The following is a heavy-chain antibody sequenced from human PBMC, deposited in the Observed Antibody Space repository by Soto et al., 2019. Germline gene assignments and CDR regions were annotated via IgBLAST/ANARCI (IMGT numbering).Heavy chain of an antibody. D-gene: IGHD3-10*01. CDR1: GGSISSSSYY. J-gene: IGHJ4*02. Sequence: SETLSLTCTVSGGSISSSSYYWGWIRQPPGKGLEWIGSIYYSGSTYYNPPLKSRVTISVDTSKNQFSLKLSSVTAADTAVYYCARLDVTMVRGLFDYWGQGTLVTVSS. V-gene: IGHV4-39*01. CDR3: ARLDVTMVRGLFDY. CDR2: IYYSGST.